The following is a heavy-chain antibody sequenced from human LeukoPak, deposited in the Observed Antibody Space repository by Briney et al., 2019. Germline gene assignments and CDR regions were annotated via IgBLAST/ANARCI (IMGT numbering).Heavy chain of an antibody. CDR2: INHSGST. Sequence: SETLSLTCAVYGGSFSGYYWSWIRQPPGKGLEWIGEINHSGSTNYNPSLKSRVTISVDTSKNQFSLKLSSVTAADTAVYYCGRGIISGYDAFDIWGQGTMVTVSS. CDR1: GGSFSGYY. D-gene: IGHD3-10*01. V-gene: IGHV4-34*01. J-gene: IGHJ3*02. CDR3: GRGIISGYDAFDI.